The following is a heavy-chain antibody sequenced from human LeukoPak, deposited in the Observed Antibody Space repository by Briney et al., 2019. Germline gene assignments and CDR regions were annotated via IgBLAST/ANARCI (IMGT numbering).Heavy chain of an antibody. CDR2: ISGSGGST. CDR1: GFTFSSYA. CDR3: ASYGVDYYDSSFDY. Sequence: PGGSLRLSCAASGFTFSSYAMSWVRQAPGKGLEWVSAISGSGGSTYYADSVKGRFTISRDNSKNTLYLQMNSLRAEDTAVYYCASYGVDYYDSSFDYWGQGTLVTVSS. D-gene: IGHD3-22*01. V-gene: IGHV3-23*01. J-gene: IGHJ4*02.